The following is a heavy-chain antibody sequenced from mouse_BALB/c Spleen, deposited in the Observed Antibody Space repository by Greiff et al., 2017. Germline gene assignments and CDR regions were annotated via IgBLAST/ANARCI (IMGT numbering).Heavy chain of an antibody. J-gene: IGHJ4*01. CDR2: ISSGSSTI. CDR1: GFTFSSFG. Sequence: EVQRVESGGGLVQPGGSRKLSCAASGFTFSSFGMHWVRQAPEKGLEWVAYISSGSSTIYYADTVKGRFTISRDNPKNTLFLQMTSLRSEDTAMYYCARLSSGDAMDYWGQGTSVTVSS. D-gene: IGHD3-1*01. CDR3: ARLSSGDAMDY. V-gene: IGHV5-17*02.